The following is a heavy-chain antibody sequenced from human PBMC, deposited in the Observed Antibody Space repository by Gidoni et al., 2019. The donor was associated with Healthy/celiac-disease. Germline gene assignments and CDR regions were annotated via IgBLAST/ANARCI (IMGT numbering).Heavy chain of an antibody. D-gene: IGHD3-10*01. V-gene: IGHV3-23*01. CDR3: AKTLGYGSWSYYSRDAFDI. J-gene: IGHJ3*02. Sequence: EVPLLESGGCFVQTGGSLRLSCAASGFNFSSYALSWVRQAPGKGLGWCSAISGSGGSTYYADSVKGRFTISRDNTKNTLYLQMNSLRAEDTAVYYCAKTLGYGSWSYYSRDAFDIWGQGTMVTVSS. CDR2: ISGSGGST. CDR1: GFNFSSYA.